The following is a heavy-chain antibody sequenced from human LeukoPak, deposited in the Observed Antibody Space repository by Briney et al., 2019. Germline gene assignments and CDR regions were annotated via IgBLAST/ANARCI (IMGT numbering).Heavy chain of an antibody. Sequence: PSETLSLTCTVSGGSISSYYWSWIRQPPGKGLEWIGYIYYSGSTNYNPSLKSRVTISVDTSKNQFSLKLSSVTAADTAVYYCARVGIAAAGTWWFDPWGQGTLVTVSS. CDR2: IYYSGST. D-gene: IGHD6-13*01. CDR3: ARVGIAAAGTWWFDP. CDR1: GGSISSYY. J-gene: IGHJ5*02. V-gene: IGHV4-59*01.